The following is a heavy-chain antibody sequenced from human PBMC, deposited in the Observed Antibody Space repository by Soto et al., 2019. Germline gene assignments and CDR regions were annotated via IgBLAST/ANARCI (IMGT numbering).Heavy chain of an antibody. V-gene: IGHV1-46*01. J-gene: IGHJ4*02. CDR1: GYTFTSYY. CDR2: INPSGGST. D-gene: IGHD2-8*01. Sequence: QVQLVQSGAEVKKPGASVKVSCKASGYTFTSYYMHWVRQAPGQGLEWMVIINPSGGSTSYAQKFQGRGTMTRDTSTSTVYMELSSLRSEDTAVYYCARGGPNVLMVYAMITDYWGQGTLVTVSS. CDR3: ARGGPNVLMVYAMITDY.